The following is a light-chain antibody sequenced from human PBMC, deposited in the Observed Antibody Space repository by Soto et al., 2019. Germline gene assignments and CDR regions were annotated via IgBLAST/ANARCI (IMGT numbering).Light chain of an antibody. J-gene: IGKJ1*01. CDR1: QSVSSY. CDR3: QKYNYWPPKT. V-gene: IGKV3-11*01. Sequence: EIVLTQSPADLSLSTGERATLSCRASQSVSSYLAWYPQKPGQAPRLLIYDASNRATGIPAMFSGSGSGTEFTLTIIRLQSADFAVYYCQKYNYWPPKTFGQGTKVDIK. CDR2: DAS.